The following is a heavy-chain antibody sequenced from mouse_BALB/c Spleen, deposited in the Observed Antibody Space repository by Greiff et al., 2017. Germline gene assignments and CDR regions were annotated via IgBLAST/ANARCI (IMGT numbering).Heavy chain of an antibody. V-gene: IGHV7-3*02. CDR1: GFTFTDYY. J-gene: IGHJ4*01. Sequence: EVKLVESGGGLVQPGGSLRLSCATSGFTFTDYYMSWVRQPPGKALEWLGFIRNKANGYTTEYSASVKGRFTISRDNSLSILYLQMNTLRAEDSATYYCARGFTTVVADYYAMDYWGQGTSVTVSS. D-gene: IGHD1-1*01. CDR2: IRNKANGYTT. CDR3: ARGFTTVVADYYAMDY.